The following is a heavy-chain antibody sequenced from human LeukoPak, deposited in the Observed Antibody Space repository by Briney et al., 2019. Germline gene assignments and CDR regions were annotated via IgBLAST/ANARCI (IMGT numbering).Heavy chain of an antibody. CDR1: GYTFNSYW. CDR3: ARLGPYSTSGDYYYMDV. D-gene: IGHD6-6*01. Sequence: GESLMISCKGSGYTFNSYWIGWVRQMPGKGLECMGTIYPGDSDTRYSPSFEGQVTISADKSISTAFLQWGSLKASDTAMYYCARLGPYSTSGDYYYMDVWGKGTTVTVSS. V-gene: IGHV5-51*01. J-gene: IGHJ6*03. CDR2: IYPGDSDT.